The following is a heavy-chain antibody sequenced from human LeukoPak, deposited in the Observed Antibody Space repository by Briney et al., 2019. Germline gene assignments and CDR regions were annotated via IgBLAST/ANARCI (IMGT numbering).Heavy chain of an antibody. D-gene: IGHD5-12*01. CDR3: ARLMVATRLDVDY. CDR2: IIPIFGTA. Sequence: ASVRVSCKASGGTFSSYAISWVRQAPGQGLEWMGGIIPIFGTANYAQKFQGRVTITADESTSTAYMELSSLRSEDTAVYYCARLMVATRLDVDYWGQGTLVTVSS. CDR1: GGTFSSYA. V-gene: IGHV1-69*13. J-gene: IGHJ4*02.